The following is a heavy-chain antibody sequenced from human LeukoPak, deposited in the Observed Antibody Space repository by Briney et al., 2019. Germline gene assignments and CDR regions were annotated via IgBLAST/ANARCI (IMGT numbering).Heavy chain of an antibody. CDR1: GFTFSSYA. Sequence: GGSLRLSCAASGFTFSSYAMSWVRQAPGKGLEWVSAISGSGGSTYYADSVRGRFTISRDNSKNTLYLQMNSLRAEDTAVYYCAKDLPGSLVAATVDYWGQGTLVTVSS. V-gene: IGHV3-23*01. CDR3: AKDLPGSLVAATVDY. CDR2: ISGSGGST. J-gene: IGHJ4*02. D-gene: IGHD2-15*01.